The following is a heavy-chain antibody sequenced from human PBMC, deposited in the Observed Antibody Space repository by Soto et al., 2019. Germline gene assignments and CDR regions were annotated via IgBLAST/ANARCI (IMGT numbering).Heavy chain of an antibody. CDR2: IYTSGST. CDR1: GGSIVGSY. CDR3: ARDRDLNWGSLSSIYYGMDV. D-gene: IGHD7-27*01. Sequence: SETLSLTCTVSGGSIVGSYCSWIRQAAGKGLEWIGRIYTSGSTKYNPSLKGRVTMSVDTSKNQFSLRLTSVTAADTAVYYCARDRDLNWGSLSSIYYGMDVWGQGTTVTVSS. V-gene: IGHV4-4*07. J-gene: IGHJ6*02.